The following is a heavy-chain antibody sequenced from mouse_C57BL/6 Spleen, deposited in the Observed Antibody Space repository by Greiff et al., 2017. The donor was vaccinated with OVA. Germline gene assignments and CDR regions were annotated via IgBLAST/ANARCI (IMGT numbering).Heavy chain of an antibody. CDR2: INPNYGTT. D-gene: IGHD2-9*01. CDR1: GYSFTDYN. J-gene: IGHJ4*01. Sequence: VQLQQSGPELVKPGASVKISCKASGYSFTDYNMNWVKQSNGKSLEWIGVINPNYGTTSYNQKFKGKATLTVDQSSSTAYMQLNSLTSEASAVYYCASPTMVTTGYAMDYWGQGTSVTVSS. CDR3: ASPTMVTTGYAMDY. V-gene: IGHV1-39*01.